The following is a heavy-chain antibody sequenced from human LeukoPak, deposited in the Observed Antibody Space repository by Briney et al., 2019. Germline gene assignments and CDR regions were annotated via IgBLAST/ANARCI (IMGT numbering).Heavy chain of an antibody. CDR1: GYTFTGYY. J-gene: IGHJ4*02. V-gene: IGHV1-2*04. CDR2: INPNSGGT. Sequence: GASVKVSCKASGYTFTGYYMHWVRQAPGQGLEWMGWINPNSGGTNYAQKFQGWVTMTRDTSISTAYMELSRLRSDDTAVYYCARGLNYYDSSDHWDYWGQGTLVTVSS. D-gene: IGHD3-22*01. CDR3: ARGLNYYDSSDHWDY.